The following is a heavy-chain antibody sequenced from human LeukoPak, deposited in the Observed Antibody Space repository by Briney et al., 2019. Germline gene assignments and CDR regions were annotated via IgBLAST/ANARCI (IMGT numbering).Heavy chain of an antibody. D-gene: IGHD6-19*01. Sequence: GGSLRLSCAASGVIVSSNYMTWVRQAPGKGLEWVSVIYSGGTTYYADSVKGRFTISRDDSKNTLYLQMNSLRAEDTAVYYCVRATYSSGWSLNYYFDYWGQGTLVAVSS. CDR2: IYSGGTT. V-gene: IGHV3-53*01. J-gene: IGHJ4*02. CDR3: VRATYSSGWSLNYYFDY. CDR1: GVIVSSNY.